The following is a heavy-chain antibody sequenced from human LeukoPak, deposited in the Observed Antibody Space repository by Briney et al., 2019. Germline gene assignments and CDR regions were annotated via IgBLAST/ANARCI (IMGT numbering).Heavy chain of an antibody. Sequence: SETLSLTFTVSGGSISSYYWSWIRQPAGKGLEWIGRIYTSGSTNYNPSLKSRVTMSVDTSKNQFFLKLRSVTAADTAVYYCAREVGVYYDFWSGYPLYYYMDVWGKGTTVTVSS. J-gene: IGHJ6*03. D-gene: IGHD3-3*01. CDR3: AREVGVYYDFWSGYPLYYYMDV. CDR1: GGSISSYY. V-gene: IGHV4-4*07. CDR2: IYTSGST.